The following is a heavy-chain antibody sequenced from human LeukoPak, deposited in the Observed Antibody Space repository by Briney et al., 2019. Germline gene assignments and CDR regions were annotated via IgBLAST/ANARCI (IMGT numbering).Heavy chain of an antibody. CDR2: IWYDGSNK. CDR1: GFTFSSYG. D-gene: IGHD3-22*01. V-gene: IGHV3-33*01. Sequence: GGSLRLSCAASGFTFSSYGMHWVRQAPGKGLEWVAVIWYDGSNKYYAGSVKGRFTISRDNSKNTLYLQMNSLRAEDTAVYYCAREVVPYYFDYWGQGTLVTVSS. J-gene: IGHJ4*02. CDR3: AREVVPYYFDY.